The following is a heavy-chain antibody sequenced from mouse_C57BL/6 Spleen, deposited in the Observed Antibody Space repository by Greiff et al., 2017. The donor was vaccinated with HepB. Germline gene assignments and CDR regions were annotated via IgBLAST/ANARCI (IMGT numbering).Heavy chain of an antibody. CDR3: ARWGPRGSRQYWYFDV. J-gene: IGHJ1*03. V-gene: IGHV1-69*01. D-gene: IGHD1-1*01. Sequence: QVQLQQPGAELVMPGASVKLSCKASGYTFTSYWMHWVKRRPGQGLEWIGEMDPSDSYTNYNQKFKGKSTLTVDKSSSAAYMQLSILTSDDSAVYYCARWGPRGSRQYWYFDVWGTGTTVTVSS. CDR2: MDPSDSYT. CDR1: GYTFTSYW.